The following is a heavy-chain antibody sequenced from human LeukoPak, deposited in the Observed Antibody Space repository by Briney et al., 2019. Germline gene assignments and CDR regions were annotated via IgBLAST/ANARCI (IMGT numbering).Heavy chain of an antibody. V-gene: IGHV1-2*02. Sequence: ASVKVSCKASGYTLTDYNIHWVRQAPGQGLEWMGWISPNRGGTNYAQKFQGRVTMTRDTSITTAYMELSRLRSDDTAMYYCTVWFGELTHWGQGTLVTVSS. CDR1: GYTLTDYN. D-gene: IGHD3-10*01. J-gene: IGHJ4*02. CDR3: TVWFGELTH. CDR2: ISPNRGGT.